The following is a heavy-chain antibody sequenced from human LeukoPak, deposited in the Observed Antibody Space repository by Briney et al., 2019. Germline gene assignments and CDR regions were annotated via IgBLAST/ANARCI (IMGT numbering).Heavy chain of an antibody. J-gene: IGHJ4*02. CDR1: GFAFDDYG. D-gene: IGHD6-13*01. V-gene: IGHV3-30*18. Sequence: GGSLRLSCAASGFAFDDYGMHWVRQAPGKGLEWVAVISYDGSNKFYADSVKGRFTISRDNSKNTLYLQMNSLRAEDTAVFYCAKDRGQQGTRGPFDYWGQGTLVPVSS. CDR2: ISYDGSNK. CDR3: AKDRGQQGTRGPFDY.